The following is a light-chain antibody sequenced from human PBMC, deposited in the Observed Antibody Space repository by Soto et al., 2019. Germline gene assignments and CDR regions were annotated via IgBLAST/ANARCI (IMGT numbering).Light chain of an antibody. CDR3: SSYASSSTVYV. J-gene: IGLJ1*01. CDR2: DAS. Sequence: QSALTQPASVSVSPGQSITISCTGTSSDVGGYNYVSWYQQRPGKAPKLMIYDASNRPSGVSNRFSGSKSGSTASLTISGLQAEDEADYYCSSYASSSTVYVFGTGTKVTVL. V-gene: IGLV2-14*01. CDR1: SSDVGGYNY.